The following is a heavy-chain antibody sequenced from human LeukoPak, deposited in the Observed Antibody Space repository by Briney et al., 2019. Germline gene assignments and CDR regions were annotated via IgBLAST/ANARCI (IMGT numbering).Heavy chain of an antibody. CDR2: IWYDGSNK. Sequence: GGSLRLSCAASGFTFSSYGMHWVRQAPGKGLEWVAVIWYDGSNKYYADSVKGRFTISRDNSKNTLYLQMNSLRAEDTAVYYRARDSSRCGGDCYRVPPSPFDYWGQGTLVTVSS. V-gene: IGHV3-33*01. J-gene: IGHJ4*02. CDR1: GFTFSSYG. CDR3: ARDSSRCGGDCYRVPPSPFDY. D-gene: IGHD2-21*02.